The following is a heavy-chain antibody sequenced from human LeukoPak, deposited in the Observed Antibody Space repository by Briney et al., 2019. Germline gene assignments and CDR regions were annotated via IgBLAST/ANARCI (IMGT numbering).Heavy chain of an antibody. Sequence: PGGSLRLSCAASGFTFSSYAMHWVRQAPGKGLEWVAVISYDGSNKYYADSVKGRFTISRDNSKNTLSLQMNSLRAEDTAVYYCARTGVPYCTSSSCYRGDFWGQGTLVTVSA. J-gene: IGHJ4*02. D-gene: IGHD2-2*02. CDR2: ISYDGSNK. CDR1: GFTFSSYA. V-gene: IGHV3-30-3*01. CDR3: ARTGVPYCTSSSCYRGDF.